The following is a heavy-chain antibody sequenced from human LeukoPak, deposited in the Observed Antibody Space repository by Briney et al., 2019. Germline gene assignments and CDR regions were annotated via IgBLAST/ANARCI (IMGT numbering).Heavy chain of an antibody. CDR3: TKSTDYWYYGMDV. D-gene: IGHD2-8*02. V-gene: IGHV3-23*01. CDR2: ISANGGSS. J-gene: IGHJ6*02. CDR1: GFTFSTFA. Sequence: GGSLRLSCAASGFTFSTFAMYWVRQAPGKGPEWVSGISANGGSSTYADSVRGWFTSSRDNSRDTLYLQMSSLRVDDTATYYCTKSTDYWYYGMDVWGQGTTVTVSS.